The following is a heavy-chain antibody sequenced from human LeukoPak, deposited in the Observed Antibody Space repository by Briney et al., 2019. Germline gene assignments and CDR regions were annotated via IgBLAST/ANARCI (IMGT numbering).Heavy chain of an antibody. CDR2: MSHSGST. CDR1: GYSISSGYH. CDR3: ARHHLYDSSGDGRYYLDY. Sequence: SETLSLTCGVSGYSISSGYHWGWIRPPTGKGLEWIGSMSHSGSTYYNPSLKSRVTISVDTSKNQFSVKLSSVTAADTAVYYCARHHLYDSSGDGRYYLDYWGQGTLVTVSS. V-gene: IGHV4-38-2*01. J-gene: IGHJ4*02. D-gene: IGHD3-22*01.